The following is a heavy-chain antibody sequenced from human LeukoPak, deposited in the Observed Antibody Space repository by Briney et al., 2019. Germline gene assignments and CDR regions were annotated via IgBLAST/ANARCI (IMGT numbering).Heavy chain of an antibody. Sequence: PGRSLRLSCAASGFTFSSYGMHWVRQAPGTGLEWVAVIWYDGSNKYYADSVKGRFTISRDNSRNTLYLPMNSLRAEDTAVYYCARDCSGGSCYSLDYWGQGTLVTVSS. V-gene: IGHV3-33*01. CDR2: IWYDGSNK. CDR3: ARDCSGGSCYSLDY. J-gene: IGHJ4*02. CDR1: GFTFSSYG. D-gene: IGHD2-15*01.